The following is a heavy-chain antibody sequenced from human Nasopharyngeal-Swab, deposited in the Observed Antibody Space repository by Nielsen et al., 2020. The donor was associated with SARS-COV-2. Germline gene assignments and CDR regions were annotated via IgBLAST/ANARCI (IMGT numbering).Heavy chain of an antibody. CDR1: GFTFSSYA. J-gene: IGHJ5*02. D-gene: IGHD6-13*01. Sequence: GESLKISCAASGFTFSSYAMNWVRQAPGKGLEWVSGISANGGSKFYADSVKGRFTISGDNSKNTVYLQMNSLRADDTAVYFCAKEPIAAAAAGTRSDWFDPWGQGTLVTV. CDR2: ISANGGSK. CDR3: AKEPIAAAAAGTRSDWFDP. V-gene: IGHV3-23*01.